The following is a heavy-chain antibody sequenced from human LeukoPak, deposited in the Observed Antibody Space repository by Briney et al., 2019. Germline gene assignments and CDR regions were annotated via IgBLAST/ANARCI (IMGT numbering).Heavy chain of an antibody. Sequence: SETLSLTCTVSGGSISSGGYYWSWIRQHPGKGLEWIGYIYYSGSTYYNPSLKSRVTISVDTSKNQFSLKLWSVTAADTAVYYCARRPRNDILTGTPFDYWGQGILVTVSS. CDR3: ARRPRNDILTGTPFDY. CDR1: GGSISSGGYY. J-gene: IGHJ4*02. V-gene: IGHV4-31*03. D-gene: IGHD3-9*01. CDR2: IYYSGST.